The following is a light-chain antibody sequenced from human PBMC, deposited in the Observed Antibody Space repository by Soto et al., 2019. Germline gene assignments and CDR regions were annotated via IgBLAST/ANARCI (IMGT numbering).Light chain of an antibody. CDR2: EVN. CDR3: SSYASSDTRQIV. J-gene: IGLJ1*01. V-gene: IGLV2-8*01. CDR1: SSDVGGYNY. Sequence: QSALTQPPSASGSPGQSITISCTGTSSDVGGYNYVSWYQQHPGKAPKLIIYEVNKRPSGVPDRFSGSKSGNTASLTVTGLQAEDESYYYCSSYASSDTRQIVFGTGTKVTVL.